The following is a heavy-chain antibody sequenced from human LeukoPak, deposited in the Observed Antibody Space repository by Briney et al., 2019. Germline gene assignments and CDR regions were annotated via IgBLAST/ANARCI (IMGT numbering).Heavy chain of an antibody. J-gene: IGHJ4*02. CDR1: GFTFSSYA. Sequence: GGSLRLSCAASGFTFSSYAMSWVRQAPGKGLEWVSAISGSGGSTYYADSVKGRFTISRDNSKNTLYLQMTSLRAEDPAVYYCAKDLGSYYAFDYWGQGTLVTVSS. CDR3: AKDLGSYYAFDY. D-gene: IGHD1-26*01. V-gene: IGHV3-23*01. CDR2: ISGSGGST.